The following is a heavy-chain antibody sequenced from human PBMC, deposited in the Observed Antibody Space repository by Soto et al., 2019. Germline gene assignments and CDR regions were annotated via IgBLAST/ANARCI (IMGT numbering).Heavy chain of an antibody. CDR2: INPSGGGT. CDR1: GYTFTSYF. CDR3: AREAYSSSGFDP. Sequence: RASVKVSCKASGYTFTSYFMHWVRQAPGQGLEWMGIINPSGGGTTYAQKFQGRVTMTRDTSTSTVYMELSSLRSEDTAVYYCAREAYSSSGFDPWGQGTLVTVSS. J-gene: IGHJ5*02. D-gene: IGHD6-19*01. V-gene: IGHV1-46*01.